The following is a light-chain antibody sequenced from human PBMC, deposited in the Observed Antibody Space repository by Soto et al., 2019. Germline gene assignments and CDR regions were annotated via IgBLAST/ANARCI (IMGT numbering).Light chain of an antibody. V-gene: IGKV1-9*01. CDR3: QHYNSYSEA. Sequence: DIELTQSPSFLSASVGDRFTVTCRASHGISSYLAWYQQKPGKAPKLLIYAASTLPSGVPSRFSGSGSGTEFTLTISSLQPDDFATYYCQHYNSYSEAFGQGTKVDIK. J-gene: IGKJ1*01. CDR1: HGISSY. CDR2: AAS.